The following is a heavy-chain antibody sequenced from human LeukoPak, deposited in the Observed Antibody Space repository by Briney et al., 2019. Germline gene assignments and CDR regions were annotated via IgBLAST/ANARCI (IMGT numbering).Heavy chain of an antibody. CDR2: IIPILGIA. V-gene: IGHV1-69*04. J-gene: IGHJ4*02. Sequence: SVKVSCKASGGTFSSYAISWVRQAPGQGLEWMGRIIPILGIANYAQKFQGRVTITADKSTSTAYMGLSSLRSEDTAVYYCARDHDNYYDSSGYYVDYWGQGTLVTVSS. D-gene: IGHD3-22*01. CDR1: GGTFSSYA. CDR3: ARDHDNYYDSSGYYVDY.